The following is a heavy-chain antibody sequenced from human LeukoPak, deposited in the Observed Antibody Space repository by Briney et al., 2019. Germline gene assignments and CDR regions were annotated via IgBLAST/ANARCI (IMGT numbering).Heavy chain of an antibody. CDR3: ARDFSIAAASNWFDP. J-gene: IGHJ5*02. D-gene: IGHD6-13*01. CDR1: GGPISSGGYY. Sequence: SQTLSLTCTVSGGPISSGGYYWSWIRQHPGKGLEWIGYIYYSGSTYYNPSLKSRVTMSVDTSKNQFPLKLSSVTAADTAVYYCARDFSIAAASNWFDPWGQGTLVTVSS. CDR2: IYYSGST. V-gene: IGHV4-31*03.